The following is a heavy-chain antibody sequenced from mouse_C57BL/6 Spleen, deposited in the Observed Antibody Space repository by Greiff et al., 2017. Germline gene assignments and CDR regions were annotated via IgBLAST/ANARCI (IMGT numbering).Heavy chain of an antibody. CDR1: GYTFTSYW. CDR3: ARTRVVPYYCDY. D-gene: IGHD1-1*01. J-gene: IGHJ2*01. Sequence: QVQLQQPGTELVKPGASVKLSCKASGYTFTSYWMNWVQQRPGPGLEWIGNINPSNGGTNYNEKFKSKATLTVDKSPSPAYMQLSSLTSEDSAVYYCARTRVVPYYCDYWGQGTTLTVSS. CDR2: INPSNGGT. V-gene: IGHV1-53*01.